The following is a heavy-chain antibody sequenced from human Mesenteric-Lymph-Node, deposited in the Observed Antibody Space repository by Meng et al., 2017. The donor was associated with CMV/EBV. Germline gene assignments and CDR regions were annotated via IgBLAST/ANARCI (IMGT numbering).Heavy chain of an antibody. J-gene: IGHJ3*02. CDR1: GGSIASGDYY. CDR2: ISSSGSTL. V-gene: IGHV3-11*04. Sequence: GGSLRLSCTVSGGSIASGDYYWSWIRQAPGKGLEWVSYISSSGSTLYYADSVKGRFTISRDNAKNSLHLQMNSLRAEDTAVYYCARLMEDYFDRSEYPDDFDIWGQGTMVTVSS. CDR3: ARLMEDYFDRSEYPDDFDI. D-gene: IGHD3-22*01.